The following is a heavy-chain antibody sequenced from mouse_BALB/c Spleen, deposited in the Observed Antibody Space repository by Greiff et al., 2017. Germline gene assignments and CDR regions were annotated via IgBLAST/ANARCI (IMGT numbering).Heavy chain of an antibody. CDR1: GFTFSSYA. CDR2: ISSGGST. D-gene: IGHD1-1*01. J-gene: IGHJ2*01. V-gene: IGHV5-6-5*01. CDR3: ARGPLTTVVVDY. Sequence: EVKVVESGGGLVKPGGSLKLSCAASGFTFSSYAMSWVRQTPEKRLEWVASISSGGSTYYPDSVKGRFTISRDNARNILYLQMSSLRSEDTAMYYCARGPLTTVVVDYWGQGTTLTVSS.